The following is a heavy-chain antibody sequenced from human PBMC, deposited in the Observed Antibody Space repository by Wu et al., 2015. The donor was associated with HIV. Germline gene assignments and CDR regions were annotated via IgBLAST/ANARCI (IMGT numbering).Heavy chain of an antibody. CDR3: ARGFTYGTVDF. Sequence: QVQLVQSRAEVKKPGASVKVSCKASGYTFTNYGLNWVRQAPGLGLEWMGRISIYNGKTDYEQKFQGRVTMTADTSTRTAYLEVRGLSSDDAAVYYCARGFTYGTVDFWGQGTLVTVSS. V-gene: IGHV1-18*04. CDR1: GYTFTNYG. J-gene: IGHJ4*02. D-gene: IGHD3-10*01. CDR2: ISIYNGKT.